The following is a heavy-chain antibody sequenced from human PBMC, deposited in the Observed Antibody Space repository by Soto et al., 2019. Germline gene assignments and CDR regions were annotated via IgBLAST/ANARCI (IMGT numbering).Heavy chain of an antibody. CDR2: IYSGGST. CDR3: ARDGGLRYVSLEDWFDP. D-gene: IGHD1-1*01. CDR1: GFTVSSNY. Sequence: GGSLRLSCAASGFTVSSNYMSWVRQAPGKGLEWVSVIYSGGSTYYADSVKGRFTISRDNSKNTLYLQMNSLRAEDTAVYYCARDGGLRYVSLEDWFDPWGQGTLVTVSS. V-gene: IGHV3-53*01. J-gene: IGHJ5*02.